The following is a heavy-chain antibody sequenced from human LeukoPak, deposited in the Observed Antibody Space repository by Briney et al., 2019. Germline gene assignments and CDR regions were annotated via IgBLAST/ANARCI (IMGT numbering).Heavy chain of an antibody. D-gene: IGHD5-12*01. J-gene: IGHJ4*02. CDR1: GGSFSGYY. Sequence: SETLSLTCAVYGGSFSGYYWSWIRQPPGKGLEWIGEINHSGSTNYNPSLKSRVAISVDTSKNQFSLKLSSVTAADTAVYYCARGPSGYHNTGGQGTLVTVP. CDR3: ARGPSGYHNT. CDR2: INHSGST. V-gene: IGHV4-34*01.